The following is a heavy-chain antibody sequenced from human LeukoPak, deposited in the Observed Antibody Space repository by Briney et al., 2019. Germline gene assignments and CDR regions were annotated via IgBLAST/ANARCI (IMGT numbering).Heavy chain of an antibody. CDR2: TYYNSKWYN. CDR1: GDSVSKNA. V-gene: IGHV6-1*01. Sequence: SQTLSLTCVISGDSVSKNAWHWVRQPPSGGLECLGRTYYNSKWYNDYAESVKSRISISPDTSTNQFSLQLNSVTPEDTALYYCARGWTRDGFNIWSQGTMVTVSS. CDR3: ARGWTRDGFNI. J-gene: IGHJ3*02. D-gene: IGHD3/OR15-3a*01.